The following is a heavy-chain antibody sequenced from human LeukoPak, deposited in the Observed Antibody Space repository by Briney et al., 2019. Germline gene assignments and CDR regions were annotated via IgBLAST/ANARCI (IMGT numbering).Heavy chain of an antibody. CDR3: ARGLVAGAKGYYYGMDV. Sequence: VKVSCKASGYTFTSYDINWVRQATGQGLEWMGWMNPNSGNTGYAQKFQGRVTMTRNTSISTAYMELSSLRSEDTAVYYYARGLVAGAKGYYYGMDVWGQGTTVTVSS. J-gene: IGHJ6*02. D-gene: IGHD1-26*01. CDR1: GYTFTSYD. V-gene: IGHV1-8*01. CDR2: MNPNSGNT.